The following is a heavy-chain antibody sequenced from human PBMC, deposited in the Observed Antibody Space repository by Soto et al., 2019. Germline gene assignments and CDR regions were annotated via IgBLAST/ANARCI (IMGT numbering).Heavy chain of an antibody. J-gene: IGHJ4*02. Sequence: GGSLRLSCAASGFTFSSYGMHWVRQAPGKGLEWVAVISYDGSNKYYADSVKGRFTISRDNSKNTLYLQMNSLRAEDTAVYYRARDLRGSDIVVVPAALHFDYWGQGTLVTVSS. CDR3: ARDLRGSDIVVVPAALHFDY. CDR2: ISYDGSNK. V-gene: IGHV3-30*03. D-gene: IGHD2-2*01. CDR1: GFTFSSYG.